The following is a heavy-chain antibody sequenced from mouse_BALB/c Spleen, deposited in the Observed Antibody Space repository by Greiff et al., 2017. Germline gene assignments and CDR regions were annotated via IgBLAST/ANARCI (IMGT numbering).Heavy chain of an antibody. V-gene: IGHV5-9-4*01. CDR1: GFTFSSYA. Sequence: EVMLVESGGGLVKPGGSLKLSCAASGFTFSSYAMSWVRQSPEKRLEWVAEISSGGSYTYYPDTVTGRFTISRDNAKNTLYLEMSSLRSEDTAMYYCARDGYSGYYFDYWGQGTTLTVSS. J-gene: IGHJ2*01. CDR3: ARDGYSGYYFDY. CDR2: ISSGGSYT. D-gene: IGHD2-3*01.